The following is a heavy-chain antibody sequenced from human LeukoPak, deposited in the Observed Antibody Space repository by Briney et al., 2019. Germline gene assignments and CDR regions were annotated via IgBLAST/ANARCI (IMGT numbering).Heavy chain of an antibody. V-gene: IGHV3-15*01. Sequence: GGSLRLSCAASGFTFSSYAMSWVRQAPGKGLEWVGRIKSKSDGGTIDYAAPVKGRFTISRDDSRNTLYLQMNSLKTEDTAVYYCTTRRQDGWWGQGTLVTVS. CDR3: TTRRQDGW. J-gene: IGHJ4*02. CDR1: GFTFSSYA. CDR2: IKSKSDGGTI. D-gene: IGHD2-15*01.